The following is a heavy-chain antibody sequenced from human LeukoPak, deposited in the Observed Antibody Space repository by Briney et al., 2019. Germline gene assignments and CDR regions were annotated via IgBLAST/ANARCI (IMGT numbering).Heavy chain of an antibody. CDR3: ARVHTAMVTQRTYYYMDV. Sequence: GASVKVSCKASGYTFTNYDINWVRQAPGQGLEWMGWINTNTGNPTYAQGFTGRFVFSLDTSVSTAYLQISSIKAEDTAVYYCARVHTAMVTQRTYYYMDVWGKGTTVTVSS. V-gene: IGHV7-4-1*02. D-gene: IGHD5-18*01. J-gene: IGHJ6*03. CDR2: INTNTGNP. CDR1: GYTFTNYD.